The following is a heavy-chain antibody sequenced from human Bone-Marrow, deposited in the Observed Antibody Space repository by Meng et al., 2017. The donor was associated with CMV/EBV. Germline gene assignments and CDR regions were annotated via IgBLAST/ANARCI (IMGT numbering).Heavy chain of an antibody. D-gene: IGHD2-2*02. V-gene: IGHV1-2*02. Sequence: ASVKVSCKASGYTFTGYDMHWVRQAPGQGLEWMGWINPNSGGTNYAQKFQGRVTMTRNTSISTAYMELSRLRSDDTAVYYCARAGDIVVVPAAILGWGYDYWGQGTLVTVSS. J-gene: IGHJ4*02. CDR1: GYTFTGYD. CDR3: ARAGDIVVVPAAILGWGYDY. CDR2: INPNSGGT.